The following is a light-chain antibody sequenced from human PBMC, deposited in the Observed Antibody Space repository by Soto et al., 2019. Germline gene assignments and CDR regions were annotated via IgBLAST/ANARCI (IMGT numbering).Light chain of an antibody. Sequence: QSVLTQPPSASGSLGQSVTISSTGTSSDIGDYNYVSWYQQHAGKAPKLMIYEVSQRPSGVPDRFSGSKSGNTASLTVSGLQAEDEADYYCGSYVGSKSFVFGGGTKLTVL. CDR3: GSYVGSKSFV. CDR2: EVS. V-gene: IGLV2-8*01. CDR1: SSDIGDYNY. J-gene: IGLJ3*02.